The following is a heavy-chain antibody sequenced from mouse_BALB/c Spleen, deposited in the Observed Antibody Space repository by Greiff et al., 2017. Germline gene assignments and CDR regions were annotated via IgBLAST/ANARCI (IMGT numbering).Heavy chain of an antibody. CDR1: GYTFTSYW. V-gene: IGHV1-87*01. J-gene: IGHJ3*01. CDR2: IYPGDGDT. Sequence: VQLQESGAELARPGASVKLSCKASGYTFTSYWMQWVKQRPGQGLEWIGAIYPGDGDTRYTQKFKGKATLTADKSSSTAYMQLSSLASEDSAVYYCARSRDGNSLFAYWGQGTLVTVSA. CDR3: ARSRDGNSLFAY. D-gene: IGHD2-1*01.